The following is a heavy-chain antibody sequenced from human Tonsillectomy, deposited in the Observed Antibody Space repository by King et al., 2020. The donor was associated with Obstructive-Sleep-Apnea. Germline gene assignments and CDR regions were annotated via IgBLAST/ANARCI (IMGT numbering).Heavy chain of an antibody. CDR1: GFTFSTYW. D-gene: IGHD3-22*01. CDR2: TNSDGSNT. J-gene: IGHJ6*02. V-gene: IGHV3-74*01. Sequence: VQLVESGGGLVQPGGSLRLSCAASGFTFSTYWMHWVRQAPGKGLEWVAGTNSDGSNTRYAASVKGRFTISRDNAKHTRYLQINSLRAEDTVVYYCARELTWWYDSNLPEGYYYYYGMDVWGQGTTVTVSS. CDR3: ARELTWWYDSNLPEGYYYYYGMDV.